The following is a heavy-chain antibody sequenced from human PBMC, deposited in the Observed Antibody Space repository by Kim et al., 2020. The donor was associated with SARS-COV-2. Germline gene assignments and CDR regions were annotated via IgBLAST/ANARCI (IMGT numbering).Heavy chain of an antibody. D-gene: IGHD6-13*01. V-gene: IGHV3-23*01. CDR2: K. J-gene: IGHJ4*02. CDR3: AKHSTASCFDY. Sequence: KYYADSVGGRFTVSRDNSKNTLYLQMNSLRAEDTAVYYCAKHSTASCFDYWGQGTLVTVSS.